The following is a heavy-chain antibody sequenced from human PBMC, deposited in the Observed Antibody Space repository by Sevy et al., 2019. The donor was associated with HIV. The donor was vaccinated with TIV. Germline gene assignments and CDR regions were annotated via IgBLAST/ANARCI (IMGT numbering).Heavy chain of an antibody. V-gene: IGHV3-7*01. D-gene: IGHD7-27*01. CDR3: ARDPDWGALYR. CDR2: INQDERHI. CDR1: GFTFSDFW. J-gene: IGHJ5*02. Sequence: GGSLRLSCEVSGFTFSDFWMTWVRQSPGKGLEWVAYINQDERHINLLDSVRGRFTISRDNAKNSLYLQMDSLRAEDTAIYYCARDPDWGALYRWGQGTLVTVSS.